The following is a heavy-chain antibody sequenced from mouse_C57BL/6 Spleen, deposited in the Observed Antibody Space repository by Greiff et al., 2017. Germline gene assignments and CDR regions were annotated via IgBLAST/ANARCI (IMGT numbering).Heavy chain of an antibody. V-gene: IGHV1-55*01. CDR2: IYPGSGST. Sequence: QVQLKQPGAELVKPGASVKMSCKASGYTFTSYWITWVKQRPGQGLEWIGDIYPGSGSTNYNEKFKSKATLTVDTSSSTAYMQRSSLTSEDSAVYYCAREGVHFDVWGTGTTVTVSS. CDR3: AREGVHFDV. J-gene: IGHJ1*03. CDR1: GYTFTSYW.